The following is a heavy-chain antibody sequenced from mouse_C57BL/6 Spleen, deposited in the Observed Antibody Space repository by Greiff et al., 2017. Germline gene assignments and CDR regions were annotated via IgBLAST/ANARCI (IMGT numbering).Heavy chain of an antibody. D-gene: IGHD2-5*01. J-gene: IGHJ1*03. CDR2: ISSGSSTI. CDR3: ARSGYYSNYWYFDV. CDR1: GFTFSDYG. V-gene: IGHV5-17*01. Sequence: EVKVVESGGGLVKPGGSLKLSCAASGFTFSDYGMHWVRQAPEKGLAWVAYISSGSSTIYYADTVKGRFTISRDNAKNTLFLQMTSLRSEDTAMYYCARSGYYSNYWYFDVWGTGTTVTVSS.